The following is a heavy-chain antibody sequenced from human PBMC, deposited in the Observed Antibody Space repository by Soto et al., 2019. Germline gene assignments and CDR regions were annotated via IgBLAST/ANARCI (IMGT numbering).Heavy chain of an antibody. J-gene: IGHJ5*02. CDR2: IYYSGST. CDR3: ARVPGP. V-gene: IGHV4-59*12. Sequence: SETLSLTCSVSGGSIGSYYWIWIRQPPGKGLEWIGYIYYSGSTNYNPSLKSRVTISVDRSKNQFSLKLSSVTAADTAVYYCARVPGPWGQGTLVTVSS. CDR1: GGSIGSYY.